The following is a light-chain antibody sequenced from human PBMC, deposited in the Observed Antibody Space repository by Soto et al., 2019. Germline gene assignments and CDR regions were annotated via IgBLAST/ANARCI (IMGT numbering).Light chain of an antibody. CDR3: SSYRSSNTLEV. Sequence: QSALTQPASVSGSPGQSITISCTGTSSDIGGYNYVSWYQQHPAKAPKLLIYDVSNRPSGVSNRFSGSKSGNTASLTISGLQAEDEADYYCSSYRSSNTLEVFGTGTKVTVL. V-gene: IGLV2-14*01. CDR2: DVS. CDR1: SSDIGGYNY. J-gene: IGLJ1*01.